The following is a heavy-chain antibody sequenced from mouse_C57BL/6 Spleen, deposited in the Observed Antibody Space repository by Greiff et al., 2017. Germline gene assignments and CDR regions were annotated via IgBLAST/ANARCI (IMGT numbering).Heavy chain of an antibody. CDR1: GFTFSSYA. CDR3: TRDGYYYAMDY. J-gene: IGHJ4*01. CDR2: ISSGGDYI. Sequence: EVQVVESGEGLVKPGGSLKLSCAASGFTFSSYAMSWVRQTPEKRLEWVAYISSGGDYIYYADTVKGRFPISRDNARNTLYLQMSSLKSEDTAMYYCTRDGYYYAMDYWGQGTSVTVSS. D-gene: IGHD2-3*01. V-gene: IGHV5-9-1*02.